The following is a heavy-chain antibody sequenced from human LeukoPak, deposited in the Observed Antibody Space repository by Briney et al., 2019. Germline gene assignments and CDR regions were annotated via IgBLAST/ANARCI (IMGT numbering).Heavy chain of an antibody. CDR3: ATSESQTRFDY. J-gene: IGHJ4*02. CDR1: GYSFTTHW. D-gene: IGHD1/OR15-1a*01. V-gene: IGHV5-51*01. CDR2: IFPGESET. Sequence: GESLKISCKGSGYSFTTHWIGWVRQLPGKGLEWMGLIFPGESETIYSPSFQGQVTISADKSINTAYLRWSSLKASDTAMYYCATSESQTRFDYWGQGTLVTVSS.